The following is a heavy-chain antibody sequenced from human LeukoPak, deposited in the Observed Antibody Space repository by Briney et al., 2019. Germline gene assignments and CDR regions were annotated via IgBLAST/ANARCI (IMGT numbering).Heavy chain of an antibody. D-gene: IGHD2-8*01. Sequence: TGGSLRPSCAASGFTFSNYWMHWVRQAPGKGLEYFSRINSDGSSTNYADSVKGRFTISRDNAKNTLYLHMNSLRAEDTAVYYCARAVLMVYAPLDVWGKGTTVTVSS. CDR2: INSDGSST. J-gene: IGHJ6*04. CDR1: GFTFSNYW. V-gene: IGHV3-74*01. CDR3: ARAVLMVYAPLDV.